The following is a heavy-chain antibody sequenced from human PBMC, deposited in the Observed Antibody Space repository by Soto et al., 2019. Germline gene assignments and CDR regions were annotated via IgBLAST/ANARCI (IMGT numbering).Heavy chain of an antibody. CDR1: GGSFSGYY. Sequence: SETLSLTCAVYGGSFSGYYWSWIRQPPGKGLEWIGEINHSGSTNYNPSLKSRVTISVDTSKNQFSLNLNSVTASDTAVYFCVSQRTTVITQAYFDYWGPGALVTVSS. CDR3: VSQRTTVITQAYFDY. CDR2: INHSGST. J-gene: IGHJ4*02. D-gene: IGHD4-4*01. V-gene: IGHV4-34*01.